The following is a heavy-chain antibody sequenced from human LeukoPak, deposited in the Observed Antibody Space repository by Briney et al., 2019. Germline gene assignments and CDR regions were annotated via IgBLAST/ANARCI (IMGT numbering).Heavy chain of an antibody. CDR3: ARDGYYYDSSGYYVHYYYMDV. Sequence: GRSLRLSCAASGFTFSSYGMDWVRQAPGKGLEWVAVIWYDGSNKYYADSVKGRFTISRDNSKNTLYLQMNSLRAEDTAVYYCARDGYYYDSSGYYVHYYYMDVWGKGTTVTVSS. J-gene: IGHJ6*03. D-gene: IGHD3-22*01. CDR2: IWYDGSNK. V-gene: IGHV3-33*01. CDR1: GFTFSSYG.